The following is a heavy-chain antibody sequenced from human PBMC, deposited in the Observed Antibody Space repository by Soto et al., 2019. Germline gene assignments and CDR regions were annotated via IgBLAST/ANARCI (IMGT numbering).Heavy chain of an antibody. D-gene: IGHD3-10*01. CDR2: IYPGDSDT. Sequence: GESLKISCKGSGYSFTSYWIGWVRQMPGKGLEWMGIIYPGDSDTRYSPSFQGQVTISADKSISTAYLQWSSLKASDTAMYYCARLSSGRNYYYYGMDVWGHGTTVTVSS. J-gene: IGHJ6*02. CDR1: GYSFTSYW. CDR3: ARLSSGRNYYYYGMDV. V-gene: IGHV5-51*01.